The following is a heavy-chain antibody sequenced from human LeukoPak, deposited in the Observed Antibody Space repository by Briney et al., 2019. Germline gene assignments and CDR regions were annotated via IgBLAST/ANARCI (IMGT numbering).Heavy chain of an antibody. Sequence: ASVKVSCKASGYTFTSYGISWVRQAPGQGLEWMGWISAYNGNTNYAQKLQGRVTMTTDTSTSTAYMELSSLRSEDTAVYYCARDSNYMITFGGPWYYFDYWGQGTLVTVSS. V-gene: IGHV1-18*01. CDR3: ARDSNYMITFGGPWYYFDY. CDR1: GYTFTSYG. CDR2: ISAYNGNT. J-gene: IGHJ4*02. D-gene: IGHD3-16*01.